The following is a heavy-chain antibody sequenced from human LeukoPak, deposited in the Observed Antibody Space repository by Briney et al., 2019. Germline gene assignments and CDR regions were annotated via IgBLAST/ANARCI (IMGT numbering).Heavy chain of an antibody. CDR2: IYYSGST. CDR3: ARHGGSSGFFDY. Sequence: SETLSLTCTVSGGSISSSSSYWGWIRQPPGKGLEWIGSIYYSGSTYYNPSLKSRVTISVDTSKNQFSLTLSSVTAADTAVYYCARHGGSSGFFDYWGQGTLVTVSS. CDR1: GGSISSSSSY. D-gene: IGHD3-22*01. V-gene: IGHV4-39*01. J-gene: IGHJ4*02.